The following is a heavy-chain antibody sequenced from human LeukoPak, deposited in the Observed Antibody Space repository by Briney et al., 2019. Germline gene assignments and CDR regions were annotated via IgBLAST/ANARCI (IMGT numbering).Heavy chain of an antibody. CDR3: ATDHLVYYDSSVSFDY. CDR1: GYTLTELS. CDR2: FDPEDGET. V-gene: IGHV1-24*01. J-gene: IGHJ4*02. D-gene: IGHD3-22*01. Sequence: ASVTVSCEVSGYTLTELSMHWVRQAPGKGLEWMGGFDPEDGETIYAQKFQGRVTMTEDTSTDTAYMELSSLRSEDTAVYYCATDHLVYYDSSVSFDYWGQGTLVTVSS.